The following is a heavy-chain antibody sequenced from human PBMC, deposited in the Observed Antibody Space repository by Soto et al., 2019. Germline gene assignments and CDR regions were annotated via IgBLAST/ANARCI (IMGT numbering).Heavy chain of an antibody. CDR2: ISIHNGNT. CDR3: ARDDIVVVVAPPRWFDP. J-gene: IGHJ5*02. CDR1: GYTFIKYG. V-gene: IGHV1-18*01. D-gene: IGHD2-21*01. Sequence: QVHLVQSGPEVKRPGASVRVSCKASGYTFIKYGISWLRQAPGQGPEWVGWISIHNGNTRFAENFQDRVILTTDTSTNTTYLELRSLRSDDTAIYYCARDDIVVVVAPPRWFDPWGQGTLVTVSP.